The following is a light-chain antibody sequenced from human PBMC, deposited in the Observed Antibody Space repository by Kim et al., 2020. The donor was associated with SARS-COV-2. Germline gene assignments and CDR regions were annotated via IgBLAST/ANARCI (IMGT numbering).Light chain of an antibody. CDR2: GAS. CDR3: QQYGSSQT. V-gene: IGKV3-20*01. Sequence: EIVLTQSPGTLSLSPGERATLSCRASQSVSSSYLAWYQQKPGQAPRLLIYGASSRATGIPDRFSGSGYGTDFTLTISRLEPEDFAVYYCQQYGSSQTFGGGTKVDIK. J-gene: IGKJ4*01. CDR1: QSVSSSY.